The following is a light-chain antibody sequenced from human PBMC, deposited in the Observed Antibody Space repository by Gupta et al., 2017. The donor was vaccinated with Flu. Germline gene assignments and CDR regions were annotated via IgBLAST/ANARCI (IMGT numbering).Light chain of an antibody. CDR2: DVT. Sequence: QSVTISCTGTSSDVGGYNYVSWYQQHPGKAPKFMIYDVTKRPSGVPDRFSGSKSGNTASLTISGLQAEDDADYYCCSYAGSRWVFGGGTTLTVL. J-gene: IGLJ3*02. CDR3: CSYAGSRWV. V-gene: IGLV2-11*03. CDR1: SSDVGGYNY.